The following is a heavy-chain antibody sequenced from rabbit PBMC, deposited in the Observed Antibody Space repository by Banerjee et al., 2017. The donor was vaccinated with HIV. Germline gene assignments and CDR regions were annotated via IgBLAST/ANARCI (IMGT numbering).Heavy chain of an antibody. V-gene: IGHV1S45*01. CDR3: ARATSVDYVPYYFNL. D-gene: IGHD1-1*01. Sequence: QEQLEESGGDLVKPEGSLTLTCTASGFSFSISYYMCWVRQAPGKGLEWIACIYAGSSGYTYYASWATGRFTISKTSSTTVTLQMTSLTAADTATYFCARATSVDYVPYYFNLWGPGTLVTVS. CDR1: GFSFSISYY. J-gene: IGHJ4*01. CDR2: IYAGSSGYT.